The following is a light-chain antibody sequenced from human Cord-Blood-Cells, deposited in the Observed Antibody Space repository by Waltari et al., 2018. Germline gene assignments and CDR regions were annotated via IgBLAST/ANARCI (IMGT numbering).Light chain of an antibody. Sequence: QSALTQPASVSGSPGQSITISCTGTSSDVGSYNHVSWYQQHPGKAPKLMIYEGSKRRSGVSNRFSGSKSGNTASLTISGLQAEDEADYYCCSYAGSSTSYVFGTGTKVTVL. CDR2: EGS. V-gene: IGLV2-23*01. CDR1: SSDVGSYNH. CDR3: CSYAGSSTSYV. J-gene: IGLJ1*01.